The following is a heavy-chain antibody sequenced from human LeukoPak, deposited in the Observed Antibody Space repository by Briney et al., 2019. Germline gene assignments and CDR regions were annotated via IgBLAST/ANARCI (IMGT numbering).Heavy chain of an antibody. Sequence: PGGSLRLSCAVSGLTFSSYAMSWVRQPPGKGLEWIGEINHTGRTNYKPSLKSRVTISVDSSKNQFSPKLSSVAAADTAVYYCARVDYGDYSRHFDYWGQGTLVTVSS. CDR3: ARVDYGDYSRHFDY. D-gene: IGHD4-17*01. V-gene: IGHV4-34*01. CDR1: GLTFSSYA. J-gene: IGHJ4*02. CDR2: INHTGRT.